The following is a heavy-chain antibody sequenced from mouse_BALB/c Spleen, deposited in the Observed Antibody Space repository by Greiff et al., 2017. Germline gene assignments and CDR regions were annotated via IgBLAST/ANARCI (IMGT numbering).Heavy chain of an antibody. D-gene: IGHD2-14*01. CDR1: GFTFSSYT. V-gene: IGHV5-6-4*01. J-gene: IGHJ2*01. CDR3: TRDGRYDEFDY. Sequence: EVKLMESGGGLVKPGGSLKLSCAASGFTFSSYTMSWVRQTPEKRLEWVATISSGGSYTYYPDSVKGRFTISRDNAKNTLYLQMSSLKSEDTAMYYCTRDGRYDEFDYWGQGTTLTVSS. CDR2: ISSGGSYT.